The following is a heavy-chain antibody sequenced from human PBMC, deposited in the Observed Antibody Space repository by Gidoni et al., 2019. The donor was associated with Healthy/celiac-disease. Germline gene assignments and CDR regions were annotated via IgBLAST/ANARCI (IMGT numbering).Heavy chain of an antibody. Sequence: EVQLLESGVGFVKPGGSLRLSCAASGFTFSNAWMSWVRQAPGKGLEWVGSIKSKTDGGTTDYAAPVKGRFTISRDDSKNTLYLQMNSLKTEDTAVYYCTTNIMGIVVVPAALSQWGQGTLVTVSS. CDR1: GFTFSNAW. J-gene: IGHJ4*02. V-gene: IGHV3-15*01. D-gene: IGHD2-2*03. CDR3: TTNIMGIVVVPAALSQ. CDR2: IKSKTDGGTT.